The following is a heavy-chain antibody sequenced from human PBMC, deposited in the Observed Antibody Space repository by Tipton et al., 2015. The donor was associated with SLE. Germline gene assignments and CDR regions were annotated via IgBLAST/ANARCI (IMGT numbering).Heavy chain of an antibody. CDR3: ARVSKRKYQLPSNAFDI. CDR2: IHYSGST. J-gene: IGHJ3*02. V-gene: IGHV4-59*12. CDR1: GGSISSNY. D-gene: IGHD2-2*01. Sequence: TLSLTCSVSGGSISSNYWIWIRQPPGKGLEWIGYIHYSGSTYYNPSLKSRVTISVDTSKNQFSLRLGSVTAADTAVYYCARVSKRKYQLPSNAFDIWGQGTMVTVSS.